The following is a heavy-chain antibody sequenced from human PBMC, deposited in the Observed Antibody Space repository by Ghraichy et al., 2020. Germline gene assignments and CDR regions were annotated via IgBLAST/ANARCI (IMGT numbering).Heavy chain of an antibody. CDR3: ARAGMDYGKTFDY. V-gene: IGHV4-4*02. CDR1: GGSISSSNW. D-gene: IGHD4-17*01. J-gene: IGHJ4*02. CDR2: IYHSGST. Sequence: SETLSLTCAVSGGSISSSNWWSWVRQPPGKGLEWIGEIYHSGSTNYNPSLKSRVTISVDKSKNQFSLKLSSVTAADTAVYYCARAGMDYGKTFDYWGQGTLVTVSS.